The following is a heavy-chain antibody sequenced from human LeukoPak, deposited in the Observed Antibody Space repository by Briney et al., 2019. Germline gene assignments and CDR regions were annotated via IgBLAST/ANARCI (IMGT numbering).Heavy chain of an antibody. CDR1: GFNFGDYG. CDR2: ISNEGSNK. V-gene: IGHV3-30*04. CDR3: ATDPTSERSYFDY. Sequence: GGSLRLSCITSGFNFGDYGMTWVRQAPGKGLEWVALISNEGSNKYYADSVKGRFTISRDNSKNTLYLQMNSLRAEDTAVYYCATDPTSERSYFDYWGQGTLVTVSS. J-gene: IGHJ4*02. D-gene: IGHD3-10*01.